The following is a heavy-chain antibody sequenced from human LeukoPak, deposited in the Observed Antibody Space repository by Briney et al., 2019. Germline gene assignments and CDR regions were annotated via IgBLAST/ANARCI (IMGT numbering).Heavy chain of an antibody. D-gene: IGHD6-13*01. CDR3: ATIRDSSSWALDS. J-gene: IGHJ4*02. CDR2: IKSKAGGGTP. CDR1: GFTIIHAW. Sequence: GGSLRFSCAASGFTIIHAWMSWVRQAPGKGLEWVGRIKSKAGGGTPDYAAPVKGRFTTSRDDSQNTLYVQMDSLTTDDTAVYYCATIRDSSSWALDSWGQGNLVTVSS. V-gene: IGHV3-15*01.